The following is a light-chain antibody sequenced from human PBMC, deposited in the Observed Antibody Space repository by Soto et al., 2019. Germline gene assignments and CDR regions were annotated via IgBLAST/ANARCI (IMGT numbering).Light chain of an antibody. J-gene: IGLJ3*02. CDR1: NSNIGSNS. CDR3: AAWDDSLNGWV. CDR2: SRD. V-gene: IGLV1-44*01. Sequence: QSVLTQPHSASGTPGQRVTISCSGSNSNIGSNSVNWYQQLPGTAPKLLPYSRDRRPSGVPDRFSGSKSGTSASLAINGLQPEYDADYYCAAWDDSLNGWVFGGGTQLTVL.